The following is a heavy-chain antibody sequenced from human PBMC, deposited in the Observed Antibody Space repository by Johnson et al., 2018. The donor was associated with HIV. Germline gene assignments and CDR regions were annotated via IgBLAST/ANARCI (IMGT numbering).Heavy chain of an antibody. J-gene: IGHJ3*01. V-gene: IGHV3-30*04. CDR2: IWYDGSNK. CDR3: AKPLVGATREDAFDV. Sequence: QVQLVESGGDVVQSERSLRLSCVASGFTFNSYAMHWVRQAPGKGLEWVAVIWYDGSNKYYADSVKGRFTVSRDNYKNTLYLQMNSLSAEDTAVYYCAKPLVGATREDAFDVWGQGTMVTVSS. D-gene: IGHD1-26*01. CDR1: GFTFNSYA.